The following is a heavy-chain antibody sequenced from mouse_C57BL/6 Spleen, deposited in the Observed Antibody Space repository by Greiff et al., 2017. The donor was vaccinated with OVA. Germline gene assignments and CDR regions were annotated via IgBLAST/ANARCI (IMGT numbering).Heavy chain of an antibody. CDR1: GYTFTSYG. Sequence: QVQLQQSGAELARPGASVKLSCKASGYTFTSYGISWVKQRTGQGLEWIGEIYPRSGNTYYNEKFKGKATLTADKSSSTAYTELRTLTSHDSAVYFGARGGYYGSRYAMDYWGQGTSVTVSS. CDR2: IYPRSGNT. J-gene: IGHJ4*01. V-gene: IGHV1-81*01. CDR3: ARGGYYGSRYAMDY. D-gene: IGHD1-1*01.